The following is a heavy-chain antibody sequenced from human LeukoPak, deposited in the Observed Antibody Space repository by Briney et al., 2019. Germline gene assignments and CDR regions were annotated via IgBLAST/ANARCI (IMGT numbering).Heavy chain of an antibody. J-gene: IGHJ6*02. CDR3: ARGRPPGSTNRGYYYYGMDV. CDR2: ISSSSSYI. CDR1: GFTFSSYS. Sequence: GGSLRLSCAASGFTFSSYSMNWVRQAPGKGLEWVSSISSSSSYIYYADSVKGRFTISRDNAKNTLYLQMNSLRAEDTAVYYCARGRPPGSTNRGYYYYGMDVWGQGTTVTVSS. V-gene: IGHV3-21*01. D-gene: IGHD2-2*01.